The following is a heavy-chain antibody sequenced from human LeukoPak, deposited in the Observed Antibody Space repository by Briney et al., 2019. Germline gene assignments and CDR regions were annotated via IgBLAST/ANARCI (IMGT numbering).Heavy chain of an antibody. V-gene: IGHV1-18*01. D-gene: IGHD1-26*01. J-gene: IGHJ5*02. CDR2: ISAYNGNT. CDR3: ARVFGGELPQSGWFDP. Sequence: GASVKVSCKASGYTFTSYGISWVRQAPGQGLEWVGWISAYNGNTNYAQKLQGRVTMTTDTSTSTAYMELRSLRSDDTAVYYCARVFGGELPQSGWFDPWGQGTLVTVSS. CDR1: GYTFTSYG.